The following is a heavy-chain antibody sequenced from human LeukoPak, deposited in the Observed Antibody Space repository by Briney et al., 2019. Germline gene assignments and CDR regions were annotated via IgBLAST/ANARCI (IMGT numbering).Heavy chain of an antibody. D-gene: IGHD6-13*01. V-gene: IGHV4-39*01. CDR1: GGSISSSLHY. CDR2: ISESGTT. J-gene: IGHJ4*02. Sequence: SETLSLTCSVSGGSISSSLHYWAWTRQPPGKGLEWLATISESGTTYYNPSLKSRVTISVDTSKNQFSLKLNSVTAADTAVFYCARHRSATAGPYFDSWGQGTLVTVST. CDR3: ARHRSATAGPYFDS.